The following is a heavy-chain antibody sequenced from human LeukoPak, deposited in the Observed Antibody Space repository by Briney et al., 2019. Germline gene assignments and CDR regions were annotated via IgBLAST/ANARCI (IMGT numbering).Heavy chain of an antibody. CDR1: GFTFSSYA. CDR3: AKSSTMVRSYYFDY. CDR2: ISGSGGST. D-gene: IGHD3-10*01. V-gene: IGHV3-23*01. J-gene: IGHJ4*02. Sequence: PGGSLRLSCAASGFTFSSYAMSWVRQAPGKGLEWVSAISGSGGSTYYADSVKGRFTISRDNSKNTLYLQMNSLRAENTAVYYCAKSSTMVRSYYFDYWGQGTLVTVSS.